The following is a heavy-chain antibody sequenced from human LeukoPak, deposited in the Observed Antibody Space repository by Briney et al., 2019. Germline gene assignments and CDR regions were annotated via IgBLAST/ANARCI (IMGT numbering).Heavy chain of an antibody. CDR1: GGSFSGYY. J-gene: IGHJ4*02. Sequence: SETLSLTCAVYGGSFSGYYWSWIRQPPGKGLEWIGEINHSGSTNYNPSLKSRVTISVDTSKNQFSLKLSSVTAADTAVYYCARVHRRDGYNYVNYWGQGILVTVSS. V-gene: IGHV4-34*01. CDR3: ARVHRRDGYNYVNY. D-gene: IGHD5-24*01. CDR2: INHSGST.